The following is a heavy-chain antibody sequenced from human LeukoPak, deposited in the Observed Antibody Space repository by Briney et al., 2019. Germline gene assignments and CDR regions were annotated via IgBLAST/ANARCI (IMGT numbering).Heavy chain of an antibody. CDR2: IIPIFGTE. V-gene: IGHV1-69*13. D-gene: IGHD5-24*01. Sequence: GASVKVSCKASGYTFTSYDINWVRQAPGQGLEWMGGIIPIFGTENYAQKFQGRVTITADESTSTDYMELSSLSSEDTAVYDCARSEMATTYNWVGPWGQGTLVTVSS. J-gene: IGHJ5*02. CDR1: GYTFTSYD. CDR3: ARSEMATTYNWVGP.